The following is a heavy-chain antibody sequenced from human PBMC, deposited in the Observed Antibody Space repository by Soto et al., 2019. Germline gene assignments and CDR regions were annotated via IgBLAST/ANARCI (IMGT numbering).Heavy chain of an antibody. V-gene: IGHV3-13*01. D-gene: IGHD2-15*01. J-gene: IGHJ4*02. CDR3: ARGARCGGSASIDY. CDR2: IGTAGDT. CDR1: GFTFSSYD. Sequence: EVQLLESGGGLIQPGGSLRLSCAASGFTFSSYDMHWVRQPTGKGLEWVSAIGTAGDTYYSDSVKGRFTISRENVKNSLYLRMNSLRAGDTGVYYCARGARCGGSASIDYWGQGTLVTVSS.